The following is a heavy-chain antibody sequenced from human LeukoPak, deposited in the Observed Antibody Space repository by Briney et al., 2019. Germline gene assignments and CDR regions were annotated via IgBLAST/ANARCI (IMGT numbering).Heavy chain of an antibody. CDR1: GFTFSSYG. J-gene: IGHJ6*02. CDR3: ARGGALAAAGPYYYYGMDV. CDR2: IRYDGSNK. Sequence: PGGSLRLSCAASGFTFSSYGMHWVRQAPGKGLEWVAFIRYDGSNKYYADSVKGRFTISRDNSKNTLYLQMNSLRAEDTAVYYCARGGALAAAGPYYYYGMDVWGQGTTVTVSS. D-gene: IGHD6-13*01. V-gene: IGHV3-30*02.